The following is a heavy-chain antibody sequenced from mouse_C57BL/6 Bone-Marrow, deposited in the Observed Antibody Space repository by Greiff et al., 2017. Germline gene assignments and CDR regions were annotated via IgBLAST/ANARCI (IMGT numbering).Heavy chain of an antibody. Sequence: EVQLQQSGPELVKPGASVKISCKASGYSFTGYYMNWVKQSPEKSLEWIGEINPSTGGTTYNQKFKAKATLTVDKSSSTAYMQLKSLTSEDSAVYYCAKTSLYYGSSPSLWYFDVWGTGTTVTVSS. CDR3: AKTSLYYGSSPSLWYFDV. CDR2: INPSTGGT. J-gene: IGHJ1*03. CDR1: GYSFTGYY. D-gene: IGHD1-1*01. V-gene: IGHV1-42*01.